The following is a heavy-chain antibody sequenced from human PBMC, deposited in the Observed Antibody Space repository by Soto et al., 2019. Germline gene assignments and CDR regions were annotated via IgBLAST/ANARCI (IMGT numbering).Heavy chain of an antibody. J-gene: IGHJ6*02. Sequence: SETLSLTCVLTRGSVSSGGYSWNWIRQPPGKALGWIGFIFDSESTFYNPSLKSRVTISVERSKNQFSLRLTSVTAADTAVYYCARERRYCSGGTCSDGLDVWGPGTTVTVSS. CDR1: RGSVSSGGYS. D-gene: IGHD2-15*01. CDR3: ARERRYCSGGTCSDGLDV. V-gene: IGHV4-30-2*01. CDR2: IFDSEST.